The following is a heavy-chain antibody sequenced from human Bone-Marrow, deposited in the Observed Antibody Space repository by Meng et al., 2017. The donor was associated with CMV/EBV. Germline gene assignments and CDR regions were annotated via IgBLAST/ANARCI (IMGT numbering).Heavy chain of an antibody. V-gene: IGHV1-18*01. Sequence: ASVKVSCKASGYTFTSYGISWVRQAPGQGLEWMGWISAYNGNTNYAQKLQGRVTMTTDTSTSTAYMELRSLRSDDTAVYYCARGTRGITMIVVVTLGNYGMDVWGQGTTVTVSS. CDR2: ISAYNGNT. D-gene: IGHD3-22*01. CDR3: ARGTRGITMIVVVTLGNYGMDV. CDR1: GYTFTSYG. J-gene: IGHJ6*02.